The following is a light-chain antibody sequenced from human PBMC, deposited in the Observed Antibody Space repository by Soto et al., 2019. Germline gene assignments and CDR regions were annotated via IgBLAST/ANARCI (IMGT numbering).Light chain of an antibody. CDR3: QQYNNWPPA. Sequence: EIVMAQSPVTLSVSPGESATLSCRASQSVSSSLACYQQKPGQAPRLLISGASTRATGLPARFSGSGSGTEFTLTISSLQSEDFAVYYCQQYNNWPPAFGQGTKVDIK. V-gene: IGKV3-15*01. CDR2: GAS. J-gene: IGKJ1*01. CDR1: QSVSSS.